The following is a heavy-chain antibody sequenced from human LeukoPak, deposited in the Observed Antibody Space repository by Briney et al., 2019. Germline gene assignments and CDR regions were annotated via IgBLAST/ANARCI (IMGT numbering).Heavy chain of an antibody. D-gene: IGHD2-8*01. Sequence: GESLKISCKASGYNFTPYWIGWVRQMPGKGLEWMGIIYPGDSDTRYSPSFQGQVTISADKSISTAYLQWSSLKASDTAMYYCARHDRSPGGTRWDAFDIWGQGTMVTVSS. CDR3: ARHDRSPGGTRWDAFDI. J-gene: IGHJ3*02. CDR1: GYNFTPYW. V-gene: IGHV5-51*01. CDR2: IYPGDSDT.